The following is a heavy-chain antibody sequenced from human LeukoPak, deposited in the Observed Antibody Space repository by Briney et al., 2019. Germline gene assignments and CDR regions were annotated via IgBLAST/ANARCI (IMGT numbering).Heavy chain of an antibody. CDR2: IYYSGST. CDR1: GGSISSYY. V-gene: IGHV4-59*01. D-gene: IGHD3-22*01. Sequence: PSETLSLTCTVSGGSISSYYWSWIRQPPGKGLEWIGYIYYSGSTNYNPSLKSRVTISVDTSKNQFSLKLSSVTAADTAVHYSARVSDSSGYYYGVFSYWGQGTLVTVSS. CDR3: ARVSDSSGYYYGVFSY. J-gene: IGHJ4*02.